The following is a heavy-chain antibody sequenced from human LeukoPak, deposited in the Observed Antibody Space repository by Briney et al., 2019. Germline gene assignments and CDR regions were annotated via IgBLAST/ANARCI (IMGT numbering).Heavy chain of an antibody. J-gene: IGHJ3*02. CDR3: ARHSSSWYSLGAFDI. Sequence: SETLSLTCTVSGGSMSSYYWTWIRQPPGPGLERMGSIYYSGSTYSNPSLNSRFTISVDTSKNQFSLKLSSVTAADTAVYYCARHSSSWYSLGAFDIWGQGTMVTVSS. CDR1: GGSMSSYY. V-gene: IGHV4-39*01. D-gene: IGHD6-13*01. CDR2: IYYSGST.